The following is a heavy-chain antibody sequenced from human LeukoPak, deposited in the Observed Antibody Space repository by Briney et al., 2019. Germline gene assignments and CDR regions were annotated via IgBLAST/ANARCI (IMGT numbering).Heavy chain of an antibody. Sequence: SETLSLTCAVYGGSFSGYYWSWIRQPPGKGLEWIGEISHSGSTNYHPSLKSRVTISVDTSKNQFSLKLSSVTAADTAVYYCARGLHDYGRGDYWGQGTLVTVSS. CDR1: GGSFSGYY. J-gene: IGHJ4*02. D-gene: IGHD4-17*01. CDR2: ISHSGST. V-gene: IGHV4-34*01. CDR3: ARGLHDYGRGDY.